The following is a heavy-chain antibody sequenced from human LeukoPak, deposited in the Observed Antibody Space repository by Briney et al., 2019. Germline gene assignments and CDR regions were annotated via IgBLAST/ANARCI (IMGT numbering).Heavy chain of an antibody. D-gene: IGHD2-21*02. CDR3: ARYGAAGDFYYFDY. V-gene: IGHV1-69*13. CDR1: GGTFSSYA. CDR2: IIPIFGTA. Sequence: SVKVSCKASGGTFSSYAISWVRQAPGQGLEWMGGIIPIFGTANYAQKFQGRVTITADESTSTAYVELSSLRSEDTAVYYCARYGAAGDFYYFDYWGQGTLVTVSS. J-gene: IGHJ4*02.